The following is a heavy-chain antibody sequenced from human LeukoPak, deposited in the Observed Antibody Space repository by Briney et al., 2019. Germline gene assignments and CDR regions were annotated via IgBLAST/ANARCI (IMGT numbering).Heavy chain of an antibody. J-gene: IGHJ6*03. CDR3: ARDQPYYDFWSGTSKYMDV. D-gene: IGHD3-3*01. CDR2: ISAYNGNT. V-gene: IGHV1-18*01. Sequence: ASVKVSCKASGYTFTSYGISWVRQAPGQGLEWMRWISAYNGNTNYAQKLQGRVTMTTDTSTSTAYMELRSLRSDDTAVYYCARDQPYYDFWSGTSKYMDVWGKGTTVTVSS. CDR1: GYTFTSYG.